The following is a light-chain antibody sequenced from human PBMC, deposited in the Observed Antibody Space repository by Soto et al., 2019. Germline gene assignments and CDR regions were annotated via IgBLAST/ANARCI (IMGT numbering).Light chain of an antibody. J-gene: IGLJ1*01. CDR2: YDD. CDR3: AAWDDSLNGHV. V-gene: IGLV1-36*01. Sequence: QSVLTQPPSVSEAPRQRVTISCSGSSSNIGNNAVNWYQQLPGKAPKLLIYYDDLLPSGVSDRFSGSKSGTSASLAISGLQSEDGADYYCAAWDDSLNGHVFGTGTKVTVL. CDR1: SSNIGNNA.